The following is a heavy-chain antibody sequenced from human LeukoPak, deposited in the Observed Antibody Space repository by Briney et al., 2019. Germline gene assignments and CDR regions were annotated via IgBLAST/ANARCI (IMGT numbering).Heavy chain of an antibody. CDR3: ARGISKSQYAH. D-gene: IGHD2-8*01. J-gene: IGHJ4*02. CDR1: GGTFSSYA. CDR2: IIPILGIA. Sequence: SVKVSCKASGGTFSSYAISWVRQAPGQGLEWMGRIIPILGIANYAQEFQGRVTITADKSTSTAYMELSSLRSDDTAVYYCARGISKSQYAHWGQGTLVTVSS. V-gene: IGHV1-69*04.